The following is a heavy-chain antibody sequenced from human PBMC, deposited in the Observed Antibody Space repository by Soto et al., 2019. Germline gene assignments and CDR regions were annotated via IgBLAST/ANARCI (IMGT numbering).Heavy chain of an antibody. D-gene: IGHD3-22*01. J-gene: IGHJ3*02. V-gene: IGHV3-48*01. CDR2: ISSSSSTI. Sequence: GGSLRLSCAASGFTFSSYSMNWVRQAPGKGLEWVSYISSSSSTIYYADYVKGRCTISRDNAKNSLYLQMNSLRAEDTAMYYCARDRGTYYYDNDAFDIWGQGTMDNVSS. CDR3: ARDRGTYYYDNDAFDI. CDR1: GFTFSSYS.